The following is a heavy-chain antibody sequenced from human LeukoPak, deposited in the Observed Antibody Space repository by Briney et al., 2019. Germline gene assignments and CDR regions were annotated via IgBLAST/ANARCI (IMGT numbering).Heavy chain of an antibody. CDR1: GGSFSNYY. V-gene: IGHV4-34*01. Sequence: PSETLSLTCAVYGGSFSNYYFTWIRQPPGKGLEWIGDINHMGNSSYNKSLKSRVTISVDTSKNQVSLELNSVTAADTAVYYCGMFAVIVGGGLDIWGQGTVVTVSS. J-gene: IGHJ3*02. D-gene: IGHD1-26*01. CDR3: GMFAVIVGGGLDI. CDR2: INHMGNS.